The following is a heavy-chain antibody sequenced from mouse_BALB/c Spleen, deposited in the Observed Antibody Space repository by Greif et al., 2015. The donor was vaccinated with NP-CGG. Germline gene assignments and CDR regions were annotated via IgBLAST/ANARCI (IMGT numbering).Heavy chain of an antibody. CDR3: ARNCGGGYYYAMDY. V-gene: IGHV2-2*02. J-gene: IGHJ4*01. Sequence: QVHVKQSGPGLVQPSQSLSITCTVSGFSLTSYGVHWVRQSPGKGLEWLGVIWSGGSTDYNAAFISRLSISKDNSKSQVFFKMNSLQANDTAIYYCARNCGGGYYYAMDYWGQGTSVTVSS. CDR1: GFSLTSYG. CDR2: IWSGGST.